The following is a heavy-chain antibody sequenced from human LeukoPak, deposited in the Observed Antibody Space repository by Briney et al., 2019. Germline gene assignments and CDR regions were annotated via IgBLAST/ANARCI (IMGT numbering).Heavy chain of an antibody. CDR1: GYTFTGFH. V-gene: IGHV1-2*02. J-gene: IGHJ5*02. D-gene: IGHD2-15*01. CDR3: ARDRLRLGYERTNWFDP. CDR2: INPNSGGT. Sequence: GASVTVSCKASGYTFTGFHMHWVRQAPGQGLEWMGWINPNSGGTNYAQKFQGRVTMTRDTSISTVYMELSRLRSDDTAVYYCARDRLRLGYERTNWFDPWGQGTLVTVSS.